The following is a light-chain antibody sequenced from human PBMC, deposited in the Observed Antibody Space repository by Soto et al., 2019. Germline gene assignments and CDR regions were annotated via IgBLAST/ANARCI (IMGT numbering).Light chain of an antibody. CDR2: KAS. CDR3: QQYNSYPYT. J-gene: IGKJ2*01. V-gene: IGKV1-5*03. Sequence: DIQMTQSPSTLSASVGDRVTITCRSSQSISSWLAWYQQKPGKAPKLLIYKASSLESGVPSRFSGSGSGTEFTLTISSLQPDDFATYYCQQYNSYPYTFGQGTKMEIK. CDR1: QSISSW.